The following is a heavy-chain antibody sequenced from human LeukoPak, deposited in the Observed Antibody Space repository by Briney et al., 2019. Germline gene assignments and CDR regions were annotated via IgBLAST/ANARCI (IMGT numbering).Heavy chain of an antibody. V-gene: IGHV1-69*05. CDR2: IIPIFGTA. Sequence: EASVKVSCKASGGTFSSYAISWVRQAPGQGLEWMGGIIPIFGTANYAQKFQGRVTITTDESTSTAYMELSSLRSEDTAVYYCAGLQLYSGGDCSSPDYWGQGTLVTVSS. J-gene: IGHJ4*02. D-gene: IGHD2-21*02. CDR3: AGLQLYSGGDCSSPDY. CDR1: GGTFSSYA.